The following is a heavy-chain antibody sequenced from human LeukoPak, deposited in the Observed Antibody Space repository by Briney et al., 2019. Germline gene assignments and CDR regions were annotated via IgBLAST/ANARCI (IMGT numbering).Heavy chain of an antibody. CDR2: IDPSDSYT. Sequence: GESLKISCQGFGYTFTTSWIGWVRQLPGKGLEWMGRIDPSDSYTNYSPSFQGHVTISADKSISTAYLQWSSLKASDTAMYYCARHGGGYPLYYFDYWGQGTLVTVSS. CDR3: ARHGGGYPLYYFDY. CDR1: GYTFTTSW. D-gene: IGHD3-16*01. J-gene: IGHJ4*02. V-gene: IGHV5-10-1*01.